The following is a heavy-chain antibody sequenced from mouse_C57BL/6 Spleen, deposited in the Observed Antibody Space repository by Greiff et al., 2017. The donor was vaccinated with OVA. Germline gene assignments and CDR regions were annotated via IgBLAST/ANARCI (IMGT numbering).Heavy chain of an antibody. CDR2: INPYNGGT. J-gene: IGHJ2*01. CDR1: GYTFTDYY. Sequence: VQLQQSGPVLVKPGASVKMSCKASGYTFTDYYMNWVKQSHGKSLEWIGVINPYNGGTSYNQKFKGKATLTVDKSSSTAYMELNSLTSEDSAVYYCARGREYFDYWGQGTTLTVSS. CDR3: ARGREYFDY. V-gene: IGHV1-19*01.